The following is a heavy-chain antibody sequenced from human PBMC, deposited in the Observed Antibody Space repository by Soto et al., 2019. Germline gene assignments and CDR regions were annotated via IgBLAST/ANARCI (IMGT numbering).Heavy chain of an antibody. CDR3: AREWSAAGHFYGLDV. CDR1: GYTFTSYD. J-gene: IGHJ6*02. Sequence: QVQLVQSGAEVKKPGASVQVSCKTSGYTFTSYDINWVRQAPGQGLEWVGWMNTNSDDTRSAQKFRGRLTLTRDKSMRAVYMKLSNLSPADSAVYYCAREWSAAGHFYGLDVWGQGTTVAVSS. V-gene: IGHV1-8*01. D-gene: IGHD6-13*01. CDR2: MNTNSDDT.